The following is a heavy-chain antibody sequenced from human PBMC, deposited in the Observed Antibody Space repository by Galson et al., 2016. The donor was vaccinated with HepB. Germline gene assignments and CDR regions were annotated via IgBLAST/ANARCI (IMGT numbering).Heavy chain of an antibody. V-gene: IGHV1-69*06. Sequence: SCKASGGTFSGYGVNWVRQAPGQGLEWMGGNIPVLGTANYAQRFQGRVTITADKSTSTAFMELSSLRAEATAVYYCARAGGAAGIHDAFDSWGQGTTVAVS. D-gene: IGHD6-19*01. CDR1: GGTFSGYG. J-gene: IGHJ3*02. CDR3: ARAGGAAGIHDAFDS. CDR2: NIPVLGTA.